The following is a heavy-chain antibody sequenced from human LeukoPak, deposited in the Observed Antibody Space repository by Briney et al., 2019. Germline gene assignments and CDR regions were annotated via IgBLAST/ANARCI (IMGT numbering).Heavy chain of an antibody. D-gene: IGHD5-18*01. Sequence: PSQTLSLTCTVSGRSISSGGYYWSWIRQHPGKGLEWIGYIYYSGSTYYNPSLESRVTISVDTSKSQFSLKLSSVTAADTAVYYCARGAEDTAWGYFDYWGQGTLVTVSS. CDR3: ARGAEDTAWGYFDY. CDR1: GRSISSGGYY. CDR2: IYYSGST. V-gene: IGHV4-31*03. J-gene: IGHJ4*02.